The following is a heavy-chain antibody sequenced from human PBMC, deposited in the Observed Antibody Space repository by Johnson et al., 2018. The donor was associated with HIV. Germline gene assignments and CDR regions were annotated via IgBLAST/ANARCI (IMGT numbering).Heavy chain of an antibody. D-gene: IGHD6-6*01. J-gene: IGHJ3*02. CDR1: GFTFSSYG. Sequence: QVQLVESGGGVVQPGRSLRLSCAASGFTFSSYGMHWVRQAPGKGLEWVAVIWYDGSNKYYADSVKGRFTISRDNSKNTLYMKMNSLRAEETAVYYCAKDTRSSSGLGAFDIWGQGTMVTVSS. CDR3: AKDTRSSSGLGAFDI. CDR2: IWYDGSNK. V-gene: IGHV3-33*06.